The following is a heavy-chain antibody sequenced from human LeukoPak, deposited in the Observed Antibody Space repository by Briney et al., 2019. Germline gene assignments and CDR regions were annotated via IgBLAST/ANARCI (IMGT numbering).Heavy chain of an antibody. D-gene: IGHD3-10*01. CDR2: INHSGST. CDR1: GGSFSGYY. Sequence: SSETLSPTCAVYGGSFSGYYWSWIRQPPGKGLEWIGEINHSGSTNYNPSLKSRVTISVDTSKNQFSLKLSSVTAADTAVYYCARGITMVRGVISSNWFDPWGQGTLVTVSS. V-gene: IGHV4-34*01. J-gene: IGHJ5*02. CDR3: ARGITMVRGVISSNWFDP.